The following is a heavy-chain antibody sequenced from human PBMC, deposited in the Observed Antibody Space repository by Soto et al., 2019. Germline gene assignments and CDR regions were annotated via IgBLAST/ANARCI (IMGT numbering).Heavy chain of an antibody. J-gene: IGHJ6*02. CDR1: GFNFGDYA. Sequence: LRFSRTGSGFNFGDYAMSWVRRAPGKGLERVGFIRSKAYGGTTEWASSVRGRFSSSRDASKRIAYLQKNSLKTKHKRVHWCTRGTRPYGLDVWGQGTTVTVSS. CDR3: TRGTRPYGLDV. CDR2: IRSKAYGGTT. V-gene: IGHV3-49*04. D-gene: IGHD6-6*01.